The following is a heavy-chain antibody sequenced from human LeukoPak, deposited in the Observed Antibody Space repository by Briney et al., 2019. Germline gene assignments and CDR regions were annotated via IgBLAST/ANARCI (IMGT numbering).Heavy chain of an antibody. CDR1: GYAFRGYP. CDR2: ISYEEGDE. CDR3: ARAGGAWSTTHYYYMDV. D-gene: IGHD1-1*01. V-gene: IGHV3-30*07. Sequence: GRSLRLSCAASGYAFRGYPMYSVRQAPGKGLEWVAFISYEEGDELYADSVKGRFTISGDDSKSTLYLQMNSLRPEDTAIFYCARAGGAWSTTHYYYMDVWGKGTTVTVSS. J-gene: IGHJ6*03.